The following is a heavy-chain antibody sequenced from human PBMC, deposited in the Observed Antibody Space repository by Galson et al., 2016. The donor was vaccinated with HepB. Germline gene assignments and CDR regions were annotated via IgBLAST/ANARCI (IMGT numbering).Heavy chain of an antibody. D-gene: IGHD5-18*01. Sequence: ETLSLTCVVYGGSSSGYYWSWIRQPPGKGLEWIGEINHSGSTNYNPSLKSRVTMPVDRSKNQFSLKLSSVIAADTAVYFCARGKGDGYSYGYYAYWGQGTRVTVSS. CDR2: INHSGST. J-gene: IGHJ4*02. CDR3: ARGKGDGYSYGYYAY. V-gene: IGHV4-34*01. CDR1: GGSSSGYY.